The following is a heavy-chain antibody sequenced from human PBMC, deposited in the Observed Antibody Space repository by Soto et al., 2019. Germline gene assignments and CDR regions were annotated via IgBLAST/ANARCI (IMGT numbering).Heavy chain of an antibody. Sequence: PGGSLRLSCAASGFTFSSYGMHWVRQAPGKGLEWVAVIWYDASNKYYADSVKGRFTISRDNSKNTLYLQMNSLRAEDTAVYYCARDRGATRRYGMDFWGQGTTVPVSS. J-gene: IGHJ6*02. CDR2: IWYDASNK. CDR1: GFTFSSYG. CDR3: ARDRGATRRYGMDF. D-gene: IGHD1-26*01. V-gene: IGHV3-33*01.